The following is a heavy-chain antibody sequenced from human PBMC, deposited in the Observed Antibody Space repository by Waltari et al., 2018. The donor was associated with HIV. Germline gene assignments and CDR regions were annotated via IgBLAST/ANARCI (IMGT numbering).Heavy chain of an antibody. J-gene: IGHJ4*02. CDR3: VRDDPGYEPIDY. V-gene: IGHV3-11*01. Sequence: HVQLVESGGGLVKPGGSLRLSCAASGFIFSDSYMNWIRQAPGKGLEWVSYISSLSSTTYYAKSVKGRFTISRDNAANSVFLHMDRLRVDDTARYFCVRDDPGYEPIDYWGRGTLVTVSS. CDR1: GFIFSDSY. CDR2: ISSLSSTT. D-gene: IGHD2-2*01.